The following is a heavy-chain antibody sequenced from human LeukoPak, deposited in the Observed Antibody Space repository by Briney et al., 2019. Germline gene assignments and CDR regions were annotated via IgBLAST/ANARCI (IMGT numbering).Heavy chain of an antibody. D-gene: IGHD2-2*01. V-gene: IGHV4-34*01. J-gene: IGHJ6*04. CDR2: INHSGST. Sequence: SETLSLTCTVSGGSISSYYWSWIRQPPGKGLEWIGEINHSGSTNYNPSLKSRVTISVDTSKNQFSLKLSSVTAADTAVYYCARGSSTSCLDVWGKGTTVTVSS. CDR1: GGSISSYY. CDR3: ARGSSTSCLDV.